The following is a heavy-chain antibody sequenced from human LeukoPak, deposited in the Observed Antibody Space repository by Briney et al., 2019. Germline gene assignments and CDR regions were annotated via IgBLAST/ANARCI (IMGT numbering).Heavy chain of an antibody. CDR2: SRNKANSYTT. D-gene: IGHD2-21*01. CDR1: GFIVSDHY. J-gene: IGHJ3*02. Sequence: PGGSLRLSCAASGFIVSDHYIDWVRQAPGKGLEWVGRSRNKANSYTTEYAASVKGRFTISRDDSKNSVYLQMNSLKTEDTAVYFCARNLGGEDALGIWGQGTMVTVSS. CDR3: ARNLGGEDALGI. V-gene: IGHV3-72*01.